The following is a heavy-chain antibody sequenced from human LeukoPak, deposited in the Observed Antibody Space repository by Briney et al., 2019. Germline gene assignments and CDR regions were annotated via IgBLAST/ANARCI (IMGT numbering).Heavy chain of an antibody. CDR3: ARLWGCSSTSCWKDNWFDP. CDR2: INPNSGGT. D-gene: IGHD2-2*01. CDR1: GYTFTGYY. V-gene: IGHV1-2*02. J-gene: IGHJ5*02. Sequence: ASVKVSCKASGYTFTGYYMHWVRQAPGQGLEWMGWINPNSGGTNYAQKFQGRVTMTSDTSITTAYMALSRLRSDDTAVYYCARLWGCSSTSCWKDNWFDPWGQGTLVTVSS.